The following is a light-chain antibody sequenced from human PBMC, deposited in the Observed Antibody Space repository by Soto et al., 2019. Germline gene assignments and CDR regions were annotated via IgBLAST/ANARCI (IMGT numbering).Light chain of an antibody. Sequence: DIQMTQSPSSLSASVGDRVTITCRASQVISNYLAWYQQKPGKVPKILIYAASTLQSGVPSRFSGSGSGTDVTLTISSLQPEDVATYYCQHYNSAPYTFGQGTKLEIK. CDR2: AAS. CDR1: QVISNY. J-gene: IGKJ2*01. V-gene: IGKV1-27*01. CDR3: QHYNSAPYT.